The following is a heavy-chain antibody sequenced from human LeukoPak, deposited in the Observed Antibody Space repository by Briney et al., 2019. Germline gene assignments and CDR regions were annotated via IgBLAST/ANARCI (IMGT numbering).Heavy chain of an antibody. CDR1: GFTFSSYS. D-gene: IGHD2-15*01. CDR2: ISSSSSYI. Sequence: GGSLRLSCAASGFTFSSYSMNWVRQAPGKGLEWVSSISSSSSYIYYADSVKGRFTISRDNAKNSLYLQMNSLRAEDTAVYYCARGLYCSGGSCYASEFGYWGQGTLVTVSS. CDR3: ARGLYCSGGSCYASEFGY. V-gene: IGHV3-21*01. J-gene: IGHJ4*02.